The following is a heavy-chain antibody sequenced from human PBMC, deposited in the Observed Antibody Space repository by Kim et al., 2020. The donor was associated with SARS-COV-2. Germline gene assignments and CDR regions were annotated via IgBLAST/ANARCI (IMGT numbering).Heavy chain of an antibody. CDR2: ISWYSGSI. D-gene: IGHD3-10*01. Sequence: GGSLRLSCAASGFTFDDYAMHWVRQAPGKGLEWVSGISWYSGSIVYADSVQGRFTISRDNAKNSLYLQINSLTAEDTSLYYYAKDLYGSGSSSIDYWCQ. CDR1: GFTFDDYA. V-gene: IGHV3-9*01. CDR3: AKDLYGSGSSSIDY. J-gene: IGHJ4*02.